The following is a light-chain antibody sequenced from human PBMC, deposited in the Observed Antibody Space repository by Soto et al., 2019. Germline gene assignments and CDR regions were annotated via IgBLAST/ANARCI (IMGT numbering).Light chain of an antibody. V-gene: IGKV1-5*03. CDR1: QSISSW. CDR3: QQYDSYWT. J-gene: IGKJ1*01. Sequence: DIQMTQSPSTLSASVGDGVTITCRASQSISSWLAWYQQKPGQAPKVLIYKASSLESGVPSRFSGSGSGTEFTLTTSSLQPDDFATYYCQQYDSYWTFGQGTKVEIK. CDR2: KAS.